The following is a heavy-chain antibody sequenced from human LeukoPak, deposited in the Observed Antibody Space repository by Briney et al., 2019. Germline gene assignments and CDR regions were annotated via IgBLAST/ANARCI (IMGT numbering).Heavy chain of an antibody. CDR1: GGSISSSSYY. V-gene: IGHV4-39*07. CDR3: ARSTVTTRRNAFDI. D-gene: IGHD4-17*01. Sequence: SETLSLTCTVSGGSISSSSYYWGWIRQPPGKGLEWIGSIYYSGSTYYNPSLKSRVTISVDTSKNQFSLKLSSVTAADTAVYYCARSTVTTRRNAFDIWGQGTMVTVSS. J-gene: IGHJ3*02. CDR2: IYYSGST.